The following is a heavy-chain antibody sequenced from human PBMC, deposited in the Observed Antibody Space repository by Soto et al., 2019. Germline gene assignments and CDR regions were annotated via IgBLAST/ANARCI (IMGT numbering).Heavy chain of an antibody. Sequence: QVQLQESGPGLVKPSGTLSLSCAVSGGSITNTKWWTWVRQAPGKGLEWIGEISRSEGSTSNPSFTGRVAMSLETSNNQSSLRLSSVTAADTAVYYCATQTISYTWDVWGQGTTVTVS. D-gene: IGHD1-1*01. J-gene: IGHJ6*02. CDR2: ISRSEGS. CDR1: GGSITNTKW. V-gene: IGHV4-4*02. CDR3: ATQTISYTWDV.